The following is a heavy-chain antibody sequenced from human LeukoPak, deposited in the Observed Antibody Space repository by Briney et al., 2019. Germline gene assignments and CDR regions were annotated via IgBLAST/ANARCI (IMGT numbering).Heavy chain of an antibody. V-gene: IGHV1-18*01. D-gene: IGHD3-22*01. CDR1: GYNFINYG. CDR2: ISVHNGKT. Sequence: GASVKVSCKTSGYNFINYGITWVQQAPGQGLEWMGWISVHNGKTNYAQKVQGRVTLTTDTSTSTAYMELMSLRSDDTAVYYCARDNRYYYDSSGYPGWWGQGTLVTVSS. J-gene: IGHJ4*02. CDR3: ARDNRYYYDSSGYPGW.